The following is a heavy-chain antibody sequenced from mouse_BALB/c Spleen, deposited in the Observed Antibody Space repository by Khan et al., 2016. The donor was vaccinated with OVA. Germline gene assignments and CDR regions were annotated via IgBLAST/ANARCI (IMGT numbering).Heavy chain of an antibody. Sequence: QIQLVQSGAELARPGASVKLSCKASGYSFTNYWMQWVKQRPGQGLEWIGTTYPGNGDTRYTQNFKGKATLTADKSSNTAYMQLSSLASEDSVVYYCARGGITTGYFDYWGLGTTLTVSS. CDR3: ARGGITTGYFDY. CDR2: TYPGNGDT. J-gene: IGHJ2*01. V-gene: IGHV1-87*01. CDR1: GYSFTNYW. D-gene: IGHD1-1*01.